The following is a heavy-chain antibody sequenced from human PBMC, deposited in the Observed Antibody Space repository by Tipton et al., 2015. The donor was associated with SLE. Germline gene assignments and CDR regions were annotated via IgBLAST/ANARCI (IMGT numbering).Heavy chain of an antibody. Sequence: SLRLSCAASGFTFSSYGMHWVRQTPGKGVEWVAGILDDGRNKYYADSVKGRFTISRDDSKNTLYLQMNSLRAEDTAVYYCAKGTGNTSIFAVVIETWGQGALVTVSS. D-gene: IGHD3-3*01. CDR1: GFTFSSYG. V-gene: IGHV3-33*06. CDR2: ILDDGRNK. CDR3: AKGTGNTSIFAVVIET. J-gene: IGHJ5*02.